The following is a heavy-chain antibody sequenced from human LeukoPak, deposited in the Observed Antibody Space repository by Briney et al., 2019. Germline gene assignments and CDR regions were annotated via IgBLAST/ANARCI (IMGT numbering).Heavy chain of an antibody. CDR3: ARETSHCGGDCYDY. J-gene: IGHJ4*02. CDR1: GFSLSDYE. CDR2: INTGSSSI. V-gene: IGHV3-48*03. D-gene: IGHD2-21*01. Sequence: GGSLRLSCTASGFSLSDYEINWVRQAPGKRLEWVSYINTGSSSIYYADSLKGRFTISRDDAKNSVYLQLNSLRAEDTALYYCARETSHCGGDCYDYWGQGTLVTVSS.